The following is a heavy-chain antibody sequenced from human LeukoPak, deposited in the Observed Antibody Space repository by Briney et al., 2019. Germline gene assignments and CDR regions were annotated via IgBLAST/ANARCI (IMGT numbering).Heavy chain of an antibody. J-gene: IGHJ3*02. D-gene: IGHD1-1*01. CDR1: GGSISSGSYY. V-gene: IGHV4-61*02. Sequence: PSETLSLTCTVSGGSISSGSYYWSWIRQPAGKGLERIGRICTSGSTYYNPSLKSRVTMSVDTSKNQFSLKLSSVTAADTAVYYCARDLEAFDIWGQGTMVTVSS. CDR3: ARDLEAFDI. CDR2: ICTSGST.